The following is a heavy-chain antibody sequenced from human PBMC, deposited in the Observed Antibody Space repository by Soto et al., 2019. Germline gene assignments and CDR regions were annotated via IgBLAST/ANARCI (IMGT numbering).Heavy chain of an antibody. V-gene: IGHV3-23*01. D-gene: IGHD2-8*02. CDR1: GFICSSYD. Sequence: HPGGSLRLSCAVSGFICSSYDMSWVRQAPGKGLEWVSTILVGGSTHYEDSVKGRFTISRDTSKNTVYLQMNSLTAGDTAVYYCEKATATGGGAFEIYGQGTMVTVSS. CDR2: ILVGGST. J-gene: IGHJ3*02. CDR3: EKATATGGGAFEI.